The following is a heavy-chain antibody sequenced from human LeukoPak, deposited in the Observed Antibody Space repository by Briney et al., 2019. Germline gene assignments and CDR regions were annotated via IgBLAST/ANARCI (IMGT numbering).Heavy chain of an antibody. J-gene: IGHJ4*02. CDR1: GYTFTSYG. V-gene: IGHV1-18*01. Sequence: GASVKVSCKASGYTFTSYGISWVRQAPGQGLEWMGWISAYNGNTNYAQKLQGRVTMITDTSTSTAYMELRSLRSDDTAVYYCARSADYDSSGYYYDSDYWGQGTLVTVSS. CDR2: ISAYNGNT. CDR3: ARSADYDSSGYYYDSDY. D-gene: IGHD3-22*01.